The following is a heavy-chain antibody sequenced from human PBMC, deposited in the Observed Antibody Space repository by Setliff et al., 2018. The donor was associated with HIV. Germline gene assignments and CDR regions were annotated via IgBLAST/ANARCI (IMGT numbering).Heavy chain of an antibody. V-gene: IGHV4-31*03. D-gene: IGHD3-10*01. CDR2: IYYSGAT. J-gene: IGHJ4*02. CDR3: ARDLRGARWYFDY. CDR1: GGSISSGGYY. Sequence: KTSETLSLTCTVSGGSISSGGYYWSWIRQHPGKGLEWIGYIYYSGATYYNPSLRSRVTISVDSSKNQFSLRLSSLTAADTAVYFCARDLRGARWYFDYWSQGTLVTVSS.